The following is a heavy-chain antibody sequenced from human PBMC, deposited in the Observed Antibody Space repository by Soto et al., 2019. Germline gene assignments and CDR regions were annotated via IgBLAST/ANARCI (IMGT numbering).Heavy chain of an antibody. CDR3: AKGISGPHAFGV. J-gene: IGHJ3*01. D-gene: IGHD3-3*01. CDR1: GFTFSNYW. V-gene: IGHV3-74*01. Sequence: EVQLVESGGGLVQPGGSLRLSCAASGFTFSNYWMHWVRQVPGKGLVWVARIKGDGSSTNYADSVKGRFTISRDNAQNNLFGEIKSPTAEGTAGYSRAKGISGPHAFGVWGQGAIGTLS. CDR2: IKGDGSST.